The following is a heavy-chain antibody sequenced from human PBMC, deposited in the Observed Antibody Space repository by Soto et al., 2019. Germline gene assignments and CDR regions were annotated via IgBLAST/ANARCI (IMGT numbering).Heavy chain of an antibody. CDR1: GFTFSSYA. CDR2: ISGSGGST. D-gene: IGHD1-26*01. J-gene: IGHJ5*02. Sequence: EVQLLESGGGLVQPGGSLRLSCAASGFTFSSYAMSWVRQAPGKGXXXXSAISGSGGSTYYADSVKGRFTISRDNSKNTLYLQMNSLRAEDTAVYYCEKERGKWELLSFPLSPWSQGTLVTVSS. V-gene: IGHV3-23*01. CDR3: EKERGKWELLSFPLSP.